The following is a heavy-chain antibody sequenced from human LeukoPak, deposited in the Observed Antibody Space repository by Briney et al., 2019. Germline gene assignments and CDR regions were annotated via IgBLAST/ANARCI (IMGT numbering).Heavy chain of an antibody. CDR3: AKGPRITMIVVVITTAPDY. D-gene: IGHD3-22*01. V-gene: IGHV3-23*01. CDR2: ISGSGGST. CDR1: GFTFSSYA. Sequence: QTGGSLRLSCAASGFTFSSYAMSWVRQAPGKGLEWVSAISGSGGSTYYADSVKGRFTISRDNSKNTLYLQMNSLRAEDTAVYHCAKGPRITMIVVVITTAPDYWGQGTLVTVSS. J-gene: IGHJ4*02.